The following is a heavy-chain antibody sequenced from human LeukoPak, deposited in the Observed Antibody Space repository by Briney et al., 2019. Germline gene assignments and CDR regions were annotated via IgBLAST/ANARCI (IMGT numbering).Heavy chain of an antibody. D-gene: IGHD5-18*01. V-gene: IGHV4-59*02. J-gene: IGHJ5*02. Sequence: PSETLSLTCTVSGGSVSSYYWSWIRQPPGKGLEWIGYIYYSGSTNYNPSLKSRVTISVDTSKNQFSLKLSSVTAADTAVYYCAREVRDTAMVIVWFDPWGQGTLVTVSS. CDR2: IYYSGST. CDR3: AREVRDTAMVIVWFDP. CDR1: GGSVSSYY.